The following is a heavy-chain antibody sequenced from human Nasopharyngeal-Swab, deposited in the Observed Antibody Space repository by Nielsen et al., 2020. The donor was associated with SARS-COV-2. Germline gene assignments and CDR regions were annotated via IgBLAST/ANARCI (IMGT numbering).Heavy chain of an antibody. CDR3: AWISIPGAMVGYFYYYGVDV. V-gene: IGHV2-70*11. CDR2: IDWDDDK. J-gene: IGHJ6*02. Sequence: WIRQPPGKALEWPARIDWDDDKYYSTSLKTRLTISKDTSKNQVVLKMTNMDPVDTATYYCAWISIPGAMVGYFYYYGVDVWGQGTTVTVSS. D-gene: IGHD2-2*01.